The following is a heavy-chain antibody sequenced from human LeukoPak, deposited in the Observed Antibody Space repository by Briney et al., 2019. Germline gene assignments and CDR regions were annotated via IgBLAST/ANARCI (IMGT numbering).Heavy chain of an antibody. Sequence: GGSLRLSCAASGFIVSHNYMTWVRQAPGKGLEWISVIYIDGTTYYADSVKGRFTISRDQANNTLYLQMNTLRDEDTAVYYCARGPRYWGQGTLVSVSS. CDR3: ARGPRY. CDR1: GFIVSHNY. V-gene: IGHV3-53*01. CDR2: IYIDGTT. J-gene: IGHJ4*02.